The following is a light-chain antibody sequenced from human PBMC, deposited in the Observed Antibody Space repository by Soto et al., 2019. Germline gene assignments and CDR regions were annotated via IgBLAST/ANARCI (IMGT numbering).Light chain of an antibody. CDR2: DAS. V-gene: IGKV3-11*01. Sequence: EVVLSQSPDTLSFPQGERATLSCRASQSISSYLAWYQQKPGQAPRLLIYDASSRATGIPARFSGSGSGTDFTLTISSLEPEDFAVYYCQQLTYWPPQWTVRQGTKADSK. J-gene: IGKJ1*01. CDR1: QSISSY. CDR3: QQLTYWPPQWT.